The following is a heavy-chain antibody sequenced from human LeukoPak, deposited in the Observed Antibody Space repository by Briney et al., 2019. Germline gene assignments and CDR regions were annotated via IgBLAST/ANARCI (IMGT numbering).Heavy chain of an antibody. D-gene: IGHD3-16*01. Sequence: ASVKVSCKAFGYTFTGYWMHWVRQAPGQGPEWMGVISPSGGSTIYAQKFKGRVTLTRDMSTSTDYLELSSLRSEDTAVYYCARDRGGIPDYWGQGTLVTVSS. CDR2: ISPSGGST. J-gene: IGHJ4*02. CDR1: GYTFTGYW. V-gene: IGHV1-46*01. CDR3: ARDRGGIPDY.